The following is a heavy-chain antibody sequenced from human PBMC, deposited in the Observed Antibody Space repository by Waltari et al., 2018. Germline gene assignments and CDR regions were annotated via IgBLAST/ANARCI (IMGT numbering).Heavy chain of an antibody. D-gene: IGHD2-2*01. CDR3: AKSRGFEY. Sequence: EVQLVESGGGLVQPGGSLRLSCGASGFTFSRYWMSWVRQTPGKGLEWVAKINYDGRQKYYVDSVKGRFNISRDNAKNSVYLQMNSLRVEDTAVYYCAKSRGFEYWGQGALITVSS. J-gene: IGHJ4*02. V-gene: IGHV3-7*01. CDR1: GFTFSRYW. CDR2: INYDGRQK.